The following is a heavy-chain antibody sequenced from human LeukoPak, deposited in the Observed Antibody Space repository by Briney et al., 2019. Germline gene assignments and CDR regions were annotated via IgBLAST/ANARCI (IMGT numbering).Heavy chain of an antibody. J-gene: IGHJ4*02. CDR1: GYTLTELS. V-gene: IGHV1-24*01. CDR3: ASSYCGGDCYSGY. CDR2: FDPEDGET. D-gene: IGHD2-21*02. Sequence: ASVKVSCKVPGYTLTELSMHWVRQAPGKGLEWMGGFDPEDGETIYAQKFQGRATITADESTSTAYMELSSLRSEDTAVYYRASSYCGGDCYSGYWGQGTLVTVSS.